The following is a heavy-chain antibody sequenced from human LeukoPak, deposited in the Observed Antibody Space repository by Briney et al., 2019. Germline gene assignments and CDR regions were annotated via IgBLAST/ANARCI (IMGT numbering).Heavy chain of an antibody. CDR3: APSGSYFVFDY. CDR1: GFTFSSYS. J-gene: IGHJ4*02. Sequence: GGSLRLSCAASGFTFSSYSMNWVRQAPGNGLEWVSSISSSSSYIYYADSVKGRFTISRDNAKNSLYLQMNSLRAEDTAVYYCAPSGSYFVFDYWGQGTLVTVSS. CDR2: ISSSSSYI. V-gene: IGHV3-21*01. D-gene: IGHD1-26*01.